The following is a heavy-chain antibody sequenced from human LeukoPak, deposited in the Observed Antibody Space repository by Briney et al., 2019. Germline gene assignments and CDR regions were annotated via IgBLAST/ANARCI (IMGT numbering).Heavy chain of an antibody. CDR2: ISSSSSYV. V-gene: IGHV3-21*01. CDR1: GFTFSSYS. Sequence: KTGGSLRLSCAASGFTFSSYSMNWVRQAPGKGLEWVSSISSSSSYVYYADSVKGRFTISRDNAKNSLYLQMNSLRAEDTAVCYCARDRPGYCTNGVCYAPLHYWGQGTLVTVSS. J-gene: IGHJ4*02. D-gene: IGHD2-8*01. CDR3: ARDRPGYCTNGVCYAPLHY.